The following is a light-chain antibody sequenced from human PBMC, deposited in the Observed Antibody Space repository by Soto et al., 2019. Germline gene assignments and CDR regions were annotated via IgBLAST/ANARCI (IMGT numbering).Light chain of an antibody. Sequence: QSVLTQPPSASGTPGQRVTISCSGSSSNIGTNGVNWYQQLPGMAPKLLIYSKNQRPSGVPDRFSGSKSGTSASLAISGLQSEDEADYYCAAWDDSLNGYVFGTGPKLTVL. CDR2: SKN. V-gene: IGLV1-44*01. J-gene: IGLJ1*01. CDR3: AAWDDSLNGYV. CDR1: SSNIGTNG.